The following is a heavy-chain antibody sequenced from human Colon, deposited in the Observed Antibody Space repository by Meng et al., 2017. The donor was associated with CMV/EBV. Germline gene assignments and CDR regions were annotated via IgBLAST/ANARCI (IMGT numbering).Heavy chain of an antibody. CDR2: LSGSGANT. J-gene: IGHJ4*02. Sequence: GGSLRLSCAASGFTFSSYWMHWVRQAPGKGLEWVSSLSGSGANTFYAESVKGRFTISRDNSKNTLYLQMHSLRADDTAAYYCTKGRQYSDFWSGQEYWGQGTLVTVSS. D-gene: IGHD3-3*01. V-gene: IGHV3-23*01. CDR1: GFTFSSYW. CDR3: TKGRQYSDFWSGQEY.